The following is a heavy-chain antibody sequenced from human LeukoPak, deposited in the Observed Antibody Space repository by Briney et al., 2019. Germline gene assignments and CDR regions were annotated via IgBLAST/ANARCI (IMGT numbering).Heavy chain of an antibody. V-gene: IGHV3-23*01. CDR1: GFTFSSYA. Sequence: GGSLRLSCAASGFTFSSYAMSWVRQAPGKGLEWVSGISSGGGTTYYADSVKGRFTISRDNAKNSLYLQMNSLRAEDTAVYYCARDRGSVLRFLEWLLGPDYWGQGTLVTVSS. D-gene: IGHD3-3*01. CDR2: ISSGGGTT. J-gene: IGHJ4*02. CDR3: ARDRGSVLRFLEWLLGPDY.